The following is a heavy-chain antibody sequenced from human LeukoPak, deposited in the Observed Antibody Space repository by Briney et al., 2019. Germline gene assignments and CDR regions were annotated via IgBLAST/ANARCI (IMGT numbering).Heavy chain of an antibody. CDR2: ISTSGTT. CDR1: GGSISDYY. J-gene: IGHJ3*01. D-gene: IGHD3-22*01. V-gene: IGHV4-4*09. Sequence: SETLSLTPTVSGGSISDYYWSWSPQPPGKGLEWIGYISTSGTTNYSPSLQARVTISLDTSKNQFSLKLRSVTAADTAVYHCARHLGNDRTGYYFVDAFDLWGQGTMVSVSS. CDR3: ARHLGNDRTGYYFVDAFDL.